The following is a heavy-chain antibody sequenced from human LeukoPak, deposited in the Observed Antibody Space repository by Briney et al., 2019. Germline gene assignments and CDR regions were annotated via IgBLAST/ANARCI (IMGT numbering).Heavy chain of an antibody. CDR1: GFTFSSYT. Sequence: PGRSLRLSCAASGFTFSSYTMHWVRQAPGKGLEWVAVISYDESNKYYADSVKGRFAISRDNSKNTLYLQMSSLRTEDTAVYYCVKDSKSSGWYVPPNFDYWGQGTLVTVSS. CDR3: VKDSKSSGWYVPPNFDY. V-gene: IGHV3-30*09. J-gene: IGHJ4*02. D-gene: IGHD6-19*01. CDR2: ISYDESNK.